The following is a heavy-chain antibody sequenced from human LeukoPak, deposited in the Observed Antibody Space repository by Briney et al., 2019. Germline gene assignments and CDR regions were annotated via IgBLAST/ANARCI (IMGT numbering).Heavy chain of an antibody. CDR2: IYYSGST. D-gene: IGHD3-10*01. CDR3: ARFDTMVRNAFDI. CDR1: GGSINSSTYY. J-gene: IGHJ3*02. Sequence: SETLSLTCTVSGGSINSSTYYWGWIRQPPGKGLEWIGSIYYSGSTYYNPSLKSRVTISVDTSKNQFSLKLSSVTAADTAVYYCARFDTMVRNAFDIWGQGTMVTVSS. V-gene: IGHV4-39*01.